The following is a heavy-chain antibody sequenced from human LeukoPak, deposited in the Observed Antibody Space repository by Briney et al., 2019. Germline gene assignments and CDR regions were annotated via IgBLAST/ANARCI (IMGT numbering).Heavy chain of an antibody. CDR3: AREAKGQHYYDSSGLNY. CDR1: GFTFSSYE. Sequence: GGSLRLSCAASGFTFSSYEMNWVRQAPGKGLEWVSYISSSSSTIYYADSVKGRFTISRDNAKNSLYLQMNSLRAEDTAVYYCAREAKGQHYYDSSGLNYWGQGTLVTVSS. D-gene: IGHD3-22*01. V-gene: IGHV3-48*01. CDR2: ISSSSSTI. J-gene: IGHJ4*02.